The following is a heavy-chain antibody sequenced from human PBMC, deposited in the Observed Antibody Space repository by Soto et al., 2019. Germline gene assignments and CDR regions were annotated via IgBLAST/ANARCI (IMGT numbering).Heavy chain of an antibody. V-gene: IGHV3-9*01. Sequence: PGGSLRLSCAVSGFTFDDNAMHWVRQAPEKGLEWVSGINWKSDIGYADSVKGRFTISGDKAENSLYLQMNSLRAEDTALYYCAISQDRGGRTTFIYWGQGTQVTVSS. CDR2: INWKSDI. J-gene: IGHJ4*02. D-gene: IGHD3-16*01. CDR3: AISQDRGGRTTFIY. CDR1: GFTFDDNA.